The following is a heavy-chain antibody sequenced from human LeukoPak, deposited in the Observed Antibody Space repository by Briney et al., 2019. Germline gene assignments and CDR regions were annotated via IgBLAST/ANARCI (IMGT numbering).Heavy chain of an antibody. CDR1: GGSISTFY. CDR2: IYYSGST. Sequence: PSETLSLTCTVSGGSISTFYWSWLRQPPGKGLEWIGYIYYSGSTNYSPSLKSRVTISVDTSKNQFSLRLSSVTAADTAVYYCAREDPQTTVPEGLDVWGQGTTVTVSS. J-gene: IGHJ6*02. CDR3: AREDPQTTVPEGLDV. V-gene: IGHV4-59*01. D-gene: IGHD4-17*01.